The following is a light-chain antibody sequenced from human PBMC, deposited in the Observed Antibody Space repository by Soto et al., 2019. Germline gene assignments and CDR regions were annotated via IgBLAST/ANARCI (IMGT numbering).Light chain of an antibody. CDR2: DAS. V-gene: IGKV3-11*01. J-gene: IGKJ1*01. CDR3: QQRSNWWT. Sequence: EIVLTQSPATLSLSPGERATLSCRASQSVSSYLAWYQQKPGQAPRLLIYDASNRATGIPARFSGGGSGTVFTLTISSLEPEDFAVYYCQQRSNWWTFGQGTKVDIK. CDR1: QSVSSY.